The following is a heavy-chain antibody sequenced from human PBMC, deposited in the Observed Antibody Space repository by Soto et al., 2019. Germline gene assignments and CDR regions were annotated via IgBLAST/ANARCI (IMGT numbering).Heavy chain of an antibody. CDR3: ERAAGAARGDYYYCMDV. D-gene: IGHD6-6*01. J-gene: IGHJ6*02. V-gene: IGHV3-21*01. CDR2: ISSSSSYI. Sequence: EVQLVESGGGLVKPGGSLRLSCAASGFTFSSYSMNWVRQAPGKGLEWVSSISSSSSYIYYADSVKGRFTISRDNAKNSLYLQMNSLRAEDTAVYYCERAAGAARGDYYYCMDVWGQGTTVTVSS. CDR1: GFTFSSYS.